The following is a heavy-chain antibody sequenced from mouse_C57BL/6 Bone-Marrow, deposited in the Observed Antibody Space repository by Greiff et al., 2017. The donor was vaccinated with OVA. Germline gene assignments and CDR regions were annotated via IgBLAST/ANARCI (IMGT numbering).Heavy chain of an antibody. V-gene: IGHV1-75*01. CDR2: FFPGSGST. CDR3: ARPLWGRYAMDY. CDR1: GYTFTDYY. D-gene: IGHD1-1*02. Sequence: LQESGPELVKPGASVKISCKASGYTFTDYYINWVKQRPGQGLEWIGWFFPGSGSTYYNEKFKGKATLTVDKSSSTASMLLSSLTSEDSAVYFCARPLWGRYAMDYWGQGTSVTVSS. J-gene: IGHJ4*01.